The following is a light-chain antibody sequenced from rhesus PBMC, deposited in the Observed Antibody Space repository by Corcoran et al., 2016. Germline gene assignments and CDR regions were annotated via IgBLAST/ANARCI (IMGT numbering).Light chain of an antibody. CDR3: QHYYDSPYS. V-gene: IGKV1S8*01. Sequence: DIQMTQSPSALSASVGDRVTISCRASQNIYSNLAWYQQKPGTAPKLLIYAASRLQTGIPSRFSGSGFGTDFTLTISRLQPEDSAAYYCQHYYDSPYSFGQGTKVEI. CDR2: AAS. J-gene: IGKJ2*01. CDR1: QNIYSN.